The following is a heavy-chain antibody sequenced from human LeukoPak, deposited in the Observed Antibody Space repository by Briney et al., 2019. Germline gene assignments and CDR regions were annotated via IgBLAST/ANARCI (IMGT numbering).Heavy chain of an antibody. Sequence: SQTLSLTXTVSGGSISSGSYYWSCIRQPAGKGLEWIGRIYTSGSTNYNPSLKSRVTISVDTSKNQFSLKLSSVTAADTAVYYCARDIASSSSFDYWGQGTLVTVSS. J-gene: IGHJ4*02. D-gene: IGHD6-6*01. V-gene: IGHV4-61*02. CDR2: IYTSGST. CDR3: ARDIASSSSFDY. CDR1: GGSISSGSYY.